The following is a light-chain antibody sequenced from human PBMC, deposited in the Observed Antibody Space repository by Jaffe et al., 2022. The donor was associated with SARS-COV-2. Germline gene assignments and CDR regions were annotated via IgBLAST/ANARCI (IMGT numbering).Light chain of an antibody. Sequence: QSALTQPPSASGSLGQSVTISCTGTSSVVGSYNFVSWYQQHPGKAPKLMIYEVSKRPSGVPDRFSGSKSGNTASLTVSGLQAEDEADYYCSSHAGSNTYVFGGGTKVTVL. V-gene: IGLV2-8*01. CDR1: SSVVGSYNF. CDR3: SSHAGSNTYV. J-gene: IGLJ1*01. CDR2: EVS.